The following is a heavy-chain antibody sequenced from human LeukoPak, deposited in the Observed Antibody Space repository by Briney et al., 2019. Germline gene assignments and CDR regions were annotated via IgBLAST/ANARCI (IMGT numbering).Heavy chain of an antibody. CDR1: GFTFSSYW. D-gene: IGHD5/OR15-5a*01. V-gene: IGHV3-7*03. Sequence: GGSLRLSCAASGFTFSSYWMSWVRQAPGKGLEWVANIKQDGSEKYYVDSVKGRFTISRDNAKNSLYLQMNSLRVEDTAVYYCAKSMSTSRSGLDSWGQGTLVTVSS. CDR3: AKSMSTSRSGLDS. CDR2: IKQDGSEK. J-gene: IGHJ4*02.